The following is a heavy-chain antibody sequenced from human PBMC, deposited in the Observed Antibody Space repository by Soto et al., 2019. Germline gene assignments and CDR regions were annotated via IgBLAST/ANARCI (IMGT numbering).Heavy chain of an antibody. D-gene: IGHD4-17*01. CDR3: ARHVPMTTVTLDY. CDR1: GDSIRSSSYY. J-gene: IGHJ4*02. Sequence: SETLSLTCTVSGDSIRSSSYYWGWIRQPPGKGLEWIGSIYYTGSIYYNPSLKSRVTISVDTSKNQFSLKLSSVTAADTAVYYCARHVPMTTVTLDYWGQGTLVTVSS. V-gene: IGHV4-39*01. CDR2: IYYTGSI.